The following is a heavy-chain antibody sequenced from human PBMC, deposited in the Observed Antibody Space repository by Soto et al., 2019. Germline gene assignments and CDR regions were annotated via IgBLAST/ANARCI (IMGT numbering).Heavy chain of an antibody. J-gene: IGHJ3*01. CDR1: GGTFRNDA. Sequence: QEQLVQAGAEVKKPGSSVRISCRASGGTFRNDAVSWVRQAPGPGLQWMGGINPIFGTTHYAQKFQGRVTIPADESPPTAYMELSSVTSGHTAVYCCATGLWRGGYGMKVLGPGTAVTAS. D-gene: IGHD5-12*01. CDR2: INPIFGTT. V-gene: IGHV1-69*01. CDR3: ATGLWRGGYGMKV.